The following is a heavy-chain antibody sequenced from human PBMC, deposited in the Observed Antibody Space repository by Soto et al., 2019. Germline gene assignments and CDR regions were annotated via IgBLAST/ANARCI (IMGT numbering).Heavy chain of an antibody. CDR3: ATENAQDYYDSSGYGMDV. J-gene: IGHJ6*02. CDR1: GYTFTSYY. Sequence: ASVKVSCKASGYTFTSYYMHWVRQAPGQGLEWMGIINPSGGSTSYAQKFQGRVTMTRDTSTSTVYMELSSLRSEDTAVYYFATENAQDYYDSSGYGMDVWGQGTTVTVSS. CDR2: INPSGGST. D-gene: IGHD3-22*01. V-gene: IGHV1-46*01.